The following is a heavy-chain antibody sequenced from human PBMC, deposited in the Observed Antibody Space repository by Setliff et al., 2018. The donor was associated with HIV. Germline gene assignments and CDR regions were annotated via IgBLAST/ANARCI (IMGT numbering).Heavy chain of an antibody. V-gene: IGHV4-34*01. D-gene: IGHD2-15*01. CDR3: ARDSVVKPGGMDV. J-gene: IGHJ6*02. Sequence: SETLSLTCAVYGGSFSGYYWSWIRQPPGKGLEWIGEVTHSGRTNYNPSLKSRVTISVDTSKNQFSLKLSSVTAADTAVYYCARDSVVKPGGMDVWGQGTTVTVSS. CDR1: GGSFSGYY. CDR2: VTHSGRT.